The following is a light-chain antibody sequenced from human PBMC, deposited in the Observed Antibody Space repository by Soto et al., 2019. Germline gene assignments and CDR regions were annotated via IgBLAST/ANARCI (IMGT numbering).Light chain of an antibody. V-gene: IGKV3-20*01. CDR2: GAS. CDR1: QSVSSSF. CDR3: QQYGSSRTWT. Sequence: IAFPQSTGALSCSPGERATLSWTASQSVSSSFLAWYQQKPGQAPRLLIYGASSRATGIPDRFSGSGSGTDFTLTISRLEPEDFEVYYCQQYGSSRTWTFGQGPRWIS. J-gene: IGKJ1*01.